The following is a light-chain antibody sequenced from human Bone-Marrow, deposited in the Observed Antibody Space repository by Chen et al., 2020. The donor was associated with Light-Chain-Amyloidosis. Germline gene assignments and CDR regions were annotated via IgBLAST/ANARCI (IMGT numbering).Light chain of an antibody. CDR3: QSADSSGTYEVI. V-gene: IGLV3-25*03. CDR2: RDT. J-gene: IGLJ2*01. Sequence: SYELTQPPSVSASSGQTVRLTCSGDDLPTKYAYWYQQKPGQAPVLVIHRDTERPSGISERFSGSSSRTTATLTISGVQAEDEADYHCQSADSSGTYEVIFGGGTKLTVL. CDR1: DLPTKY.